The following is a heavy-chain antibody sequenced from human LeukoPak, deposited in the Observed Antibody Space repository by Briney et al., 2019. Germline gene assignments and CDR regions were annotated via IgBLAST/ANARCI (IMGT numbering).Heavy chain of an antibody. V-gene: IGHV4-39*07. CDR2: IYYSGST. J-gene: IGHJ4*02. D-gene: IGHD3-22*01. Sequence: SETLSLTCTVSGGSISSSSYYWGWIRQPPGKGLEWIGSIYYSGSTYYNPSLKSRVTISVDTSKNQFSLKLSSVTAADTAVYYCARDADSSGYYYVDYWGQGTLVTVSS. CDR3: ARDADSSGYYYVDY. CDR1: GGSISSSSYY.